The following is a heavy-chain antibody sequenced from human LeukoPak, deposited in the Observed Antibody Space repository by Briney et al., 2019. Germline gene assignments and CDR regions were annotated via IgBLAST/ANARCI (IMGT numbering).Heavy chain of an antibody. V-gene: IGHV3-7*01. CDR2: IKADGTGK. CDR1: GFTFSSSW. CDR3: ARDRGWQQFDY. J-gene: IGHJ4*01. Sequence: PGGSLRLSCVVSGFTFSSSWMTWVRQAPGMGLERVANIKADGTGKYYVDSVRGRFSISRDNAKNLLYLELNSLRAEDTGVYFCARDRGWQQFDYWGQGTLVTVSS. D-gene: IGHD5-24*01.